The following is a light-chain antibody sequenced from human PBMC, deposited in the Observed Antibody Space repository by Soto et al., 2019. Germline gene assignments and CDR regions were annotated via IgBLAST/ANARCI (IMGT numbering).Light chain of an antibody. CDR2: AAS. CDR1: QGIRND. Sequence: AIQMTQSPSSLSASVGDRVTITCRASQGIRNDLDWFQQKPGKAPKLLIYAASNLQSGVPARFSGSGSGTDFTLTISSLQPEDFATYYCLQKYFYPFPFGRGTKVDIK. J-gene: IGKJ3*01. V-gene: IGKV1-6*01. CDR3: LQKYFYPFP.